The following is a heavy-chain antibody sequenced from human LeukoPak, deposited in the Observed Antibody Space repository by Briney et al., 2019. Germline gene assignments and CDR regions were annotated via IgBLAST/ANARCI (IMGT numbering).Heavy chain of an antibody. Sequence: TGGSLRLSCAASGFTFDDYAMSWVRQAPGKGLEWVSGISWNGGSTAYADSLKGRFTISRGNAKNSLYLQMNSLRAEDTALYYCAREGTGYRGGWKGDYGAQGTRVTVPS. CDR3: AREGTGYRGGWKGDY. CDR2: ISWNGGST. V-gene: IGHV3-20*04. J-gene: IGHJ4*02. CDR1: GFTFDDYA. D-gene: IGHD6-19*01.